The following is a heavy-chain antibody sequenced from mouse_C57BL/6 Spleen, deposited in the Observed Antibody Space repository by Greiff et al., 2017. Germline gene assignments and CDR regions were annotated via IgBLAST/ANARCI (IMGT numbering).Heavy chain of an antibody. J-gene: IGHJ3*01. V-gene: IGHV1-59*01. CDR1: GYTFTSYW. CDR2: IDPSDSYT. CDR3: ARTGGSSSWFAY. D-gene: IGHD1-1*01. Sequence: QVQLQQPGAELVRPGTSVKLSCKASGYTFTSYWMHWVKQRPGQGLEWIGVIDPSDSYTNYNQKFKGKATLTVDTSSSTAYMQLSSLTSEDSAVYYCARTGGSSSWFAYWGQGTLVTVSA.